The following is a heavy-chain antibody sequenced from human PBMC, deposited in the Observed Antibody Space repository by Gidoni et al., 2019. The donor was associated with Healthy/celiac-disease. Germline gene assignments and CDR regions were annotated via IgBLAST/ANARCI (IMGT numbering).Heavy chain of an antibody. J-gene: IGHJ3*02. Sequence: QVQLQQWGAGLLKPSETLSLTCAVYGGSFSGYYWSWIRPPPGKVLEWIGEINHSASTNYHPSLKSRFTISVDTSKNQFSLKLSSVTAADTAVYYCARMRGSGSYDAFDIWGQGTMVTVSS. CDR3: ARMRGSGSYDAFDI. V-gene: IGHV4-34*01. D-gene: IGHD3-10*01. CDR2: INHSAST. CDR1: GGSFSGYY.